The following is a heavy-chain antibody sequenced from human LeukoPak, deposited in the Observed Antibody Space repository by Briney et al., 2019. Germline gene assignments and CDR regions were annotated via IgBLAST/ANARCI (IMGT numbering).Heavy chain of an antibody. Sequence: PGGSLRLSCAASGFTFSDYYMSWIRQAPGKGLEWVSSISSSSSYIYYADSVKGRFTISRDNAKNSLYLQMNSLRAEDTAVYYCARDRRYGDYPFWYWGQGALVTVSS. D-gene: IGHD4-17*01. J-gene: IGHJ4*02. CDR1: GFTFSDYY. CDR2: ISSSSSYI. V-gene: IGHV3-11*06. CDR3: ARDRRYGDYPFWY.